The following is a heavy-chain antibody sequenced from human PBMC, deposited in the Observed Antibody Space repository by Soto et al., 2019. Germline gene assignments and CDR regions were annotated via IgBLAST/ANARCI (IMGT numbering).Heavy chain of an antibody. V-gene: IGHV1-69*02. CDR2: IIPILVIT. CDR1: GGTFSNYI. CDR3: ASATYCGGDCYPLDY. J-gene: IGHJ4*02. Sequence: QVQLVQSGAEVKKPGSSVKVSCKASGGTFSNYIISWVRQAPGQGLEWMGRIIPILVITNYAQKFQGRVTITADRSTSTAYMELSGLESEDTAVYYCASATYCGGDCYPLDYWGQGTLVTVSS. D-gene: IGHD2-21*02.